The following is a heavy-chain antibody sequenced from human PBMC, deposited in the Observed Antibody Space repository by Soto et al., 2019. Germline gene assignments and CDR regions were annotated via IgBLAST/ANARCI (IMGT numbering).Heavy chain of an antibody. J-gene: IGHJ4*02. CDR2: IYYSGST. V-gene: IGHV4-31*03. D-gene: IGHD2-8*01. Sequence: PSETLSLTCTVSGGSISSGGYYWSWIRQHPGKGLEWIGYIYYSGSTYYNPSLKSRVTISVDTSKNQFSLKLSSVTAADTAVYYCARHVLVHYFDYWGQGTLVTVSS. CDR1: GGSISSGGYY. CDR3: ARHVLVHYFDY.